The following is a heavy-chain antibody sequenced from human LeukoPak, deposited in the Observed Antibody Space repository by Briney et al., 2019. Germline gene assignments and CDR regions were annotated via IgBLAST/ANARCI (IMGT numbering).Heavy chain of an antibody. CDR2: INHSGST. Sequence: PSETLSLTCAVYGGSFSGYYWSWIRQAPGKGLEWIGEINHSGSTNYHPSLKSRVTISLDTSKNQFSLKLSSVTAADTAVYYCAGLAVAGSYWYFDLWGRGTPVSVSS. D-gene: IGHD6-19*01. CDR3: AGLAVAGSYWYFDL. CDR1: GGSFSGYY. J-gene: IGHJ2*01. V-gene: IGHV4-34*01.